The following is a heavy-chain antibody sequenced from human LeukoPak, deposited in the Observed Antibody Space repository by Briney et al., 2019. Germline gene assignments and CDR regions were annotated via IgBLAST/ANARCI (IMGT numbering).Heavy chain of an antibody. CDR1: GFTFSNYW. Sequence: GGSQRLSCAASGFTFSNYWMHWVRQAPGKGLVWVSRIHSDGSSTTSADSVKGRFTISRDNAENTLYLQMNSLRAEDTAVYFCARGNAHAFDIWGQGTMVTVSS. CDR2: IHSDGSST. CDR3: ARGNAHAFDI. V-gene: IGHV3-74*01. J-gene: IGHJ3*02. D-gene: IGHD1-1*01.